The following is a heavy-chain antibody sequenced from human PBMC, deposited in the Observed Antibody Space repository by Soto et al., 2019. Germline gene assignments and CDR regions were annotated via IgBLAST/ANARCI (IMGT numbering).Heavy chain of an antibody. Sequence: GASVKVSCKAAGYTFTGDYMHWVRQAPGQGLEWMGIINPSGGSTSYAQKFQGRVTMTRDTSTSTVYMELSSLRSEDTAVYYCARGGNPVVPALNYFDYWGQGTLVTVSS. D-gene: IGHD2-2*01. V-gene: IGHV1-46*03. J-gene: IGHJ4*02. CDR1: GYTFTGDY. CDR2: INPSGGST. CDR3: ARGGNPVVPALNYFDY.